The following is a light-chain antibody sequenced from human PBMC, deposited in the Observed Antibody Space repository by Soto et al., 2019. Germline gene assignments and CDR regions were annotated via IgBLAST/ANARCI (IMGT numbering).Light chain of an antibody. J-gene: IGLJ2*01. Sequence: QSVLTQPPSVSGAPGQRVTISCTGSSSNIGAGYGVHWYQLLPGTTPKLLIYANSDRPSEVPDRFSGSKSGTSASLAITGLQADDEADYYCQSYDSSLTVVFGGGTKLTVL. CDR1: SSNIGAGYG. V-gene: IGLV1-40*01. CDR2: ANS. CDR3: QSYDSSLTVV.